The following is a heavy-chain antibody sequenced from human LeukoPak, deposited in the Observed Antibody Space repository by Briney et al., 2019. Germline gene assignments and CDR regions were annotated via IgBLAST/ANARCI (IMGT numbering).Heavy chain of an antibody. D-gene: IGHD3-22*01. V-gene: IGHV3-21*01. CDR1: GFTFSSYG. J-gene: IGHJ4*02. CDR3: ARDLRSSGYYAFAY. CDR2: ISSSSSYI. Sequence: GGSLRLSCAASGFTFSSYGMNWVRQAPGKGLEWVSFISSSSSYIYYADSVKGRFTISRDNAKNSLYLQMSSLRAEDTAVYYCARDLRSSGYYAFAYWGQGTLVTVSS.